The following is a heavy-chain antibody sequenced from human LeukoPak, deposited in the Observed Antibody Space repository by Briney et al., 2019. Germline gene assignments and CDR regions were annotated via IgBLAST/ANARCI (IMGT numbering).Heavy chain of an antibody. CDR3: XKDXLTAMVFFFDY. D-gene: IGHD5-18*01. CDR1: GFTFSSYG. J-gene: IGHJ4*02. V-gene: IGHV3-30*02. Sequence: SGGSLRLSCAASGFTFSSYGMHWVRQAPGKGLEWVAFIRYDGSNKYYADSVKGRFTISRDNSKNTLYLQMNSLRAEDTAVYYCXKDXLTAMVFFFDYWGQGTLVTVSS. CDR2: IRYDGSNK.